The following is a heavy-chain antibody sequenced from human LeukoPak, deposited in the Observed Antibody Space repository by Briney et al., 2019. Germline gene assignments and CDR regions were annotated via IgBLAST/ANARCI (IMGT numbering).Heavy chain of an antibody. J-gene: IGHJ4*02. CDR2: ISAYNGNT. V-gene: IGHV1-18*01. CDR1: GYTFTSYG. D-gene: IGHD6-13*01. Sequence: ASVKVSCKASGYTFTSYGISWVRQAPGQGLEWMGWISAYNGNTNYAQKLQGRVTMTTDTSTSTAYMELRSLRSDDTAVYYCARDRLLAAAGTRPDYWGQGTLVTVSS. CDR3: ARDRLLAAAGTRPDY.